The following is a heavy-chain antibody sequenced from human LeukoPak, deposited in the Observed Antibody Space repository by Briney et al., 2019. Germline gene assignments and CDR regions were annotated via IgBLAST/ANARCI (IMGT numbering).Heavy chain of an antibody. CDR3: ARDGWFGDYNWFDP. Sequence: PWGSLSLSCAASGFPFSSYSMNWVRQAPGKGLEWVSYISSASNTIYYADSVKGRFTISRDNAKNSLYLQMNSLRAEDTAMYYCARDGWFGDYNWFDPWGQGTLVTVSS. D-gene: IGHD3-10*01. J-gene: IGHJ5*02. CDR2: ISSASNTI. CDR1: GFPFSSYS. V-gene: IGHV3-48*01.